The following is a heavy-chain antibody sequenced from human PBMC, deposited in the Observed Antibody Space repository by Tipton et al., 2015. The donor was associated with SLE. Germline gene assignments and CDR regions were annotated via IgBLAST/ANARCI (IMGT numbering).Heavy chain of an antibody. J-gene: IGHJ4*02. CDR3: ARSDGGY. D-gene: IGHD3-16*01. Sequence: TLSLTCTVSGVSRSSYYWSWIRQPPGKGLEWIGHIHSSGSTNYNSSLESRVTISIDTSRNQFSLKLTSVTAADTAVYYCARSDGGYWGQGTLVTVSS. CDR2: IHSSGST. V-gene: IGHV4-59*01. CDR1: GVSRSSYY.